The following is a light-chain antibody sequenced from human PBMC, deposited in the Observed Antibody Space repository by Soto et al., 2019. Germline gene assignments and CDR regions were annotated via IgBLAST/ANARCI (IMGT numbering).Light chain of an antibody. CDR2: GAS. CDR1: QSVSSR. Sequence: ELVMTQSPGTLSLSPGERAILSCRASQSVSSRLAWYQQKPGQAPRLLISGASSRATGIPDRFSGSGSGTDFTLTISRLEPEDFALYYCQHYVERSPITFGQGTRLEIK. J-gene: IGKJ5*01. CDR3: QHYVERSPIT. V-gene: IGKV3-20*01.